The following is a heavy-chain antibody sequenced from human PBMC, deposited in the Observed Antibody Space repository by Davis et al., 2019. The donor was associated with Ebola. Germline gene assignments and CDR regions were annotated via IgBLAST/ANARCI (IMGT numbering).Heavy chain of an antibody. D-gene: IGHD6-19*01. Sequence: GESLKISCAASGFTFRSYWMSWVRQAPGKGLEWVAKIKEDGSEKLEVDSVKGRFTISRDNAKDSLYLQMNSLRAEDTAVYYCARAPAGRWQWPGTACDQWGQGTLVTVSS. CDR2: IKEDGSEK. J-gene: IGHJ5*02. CDR3: ARAPAGRWQWPGTACDQ. V-gene: IGHV3-7*04. CDR1: GFTFRSYW.